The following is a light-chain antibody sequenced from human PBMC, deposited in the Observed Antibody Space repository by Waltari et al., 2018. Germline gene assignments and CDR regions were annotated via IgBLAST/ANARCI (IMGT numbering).Light chain of an antibody. J-gene: IGLJ1*01. CDR2: DVT. CDR3: CSYAGFYSYYV. CDR1: SSDNGTDNY. V-gene: IGLV2-11*01. Sequence: QSALTQPRSVSGSPGQSVTISCTGTSSDNGTDNYFSWYQHHPGKAPRLMIYDVTKRPSGVPARFSGSKSGNTASLTISGLQAEDEADYYCCSYAGFYSYYVFGTGTKATVL.